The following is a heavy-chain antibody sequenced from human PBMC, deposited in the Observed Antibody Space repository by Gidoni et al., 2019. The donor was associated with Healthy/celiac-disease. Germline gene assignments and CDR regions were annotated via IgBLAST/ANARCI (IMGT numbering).Heavy chain of an antibody. Sequence: EVQLVESGGGLVKPGGSLRLSCAASGFTFSSYSMNWVRQAPGKGLEWVSSISSSSSYIYYADSVKGRFTISRDNAKNSLYLQMNSLRAEDTAVYYCARAPYDYVWGSYPWGQGTLVTVSS. J-gene: IGHJ5*02. CDR2: ISSSSSYI. CDR1: GFTFSSYS. CDR3: ARAPYDYVWGSYP. D-gene: IGHD3-16*01. V-gene: IGHV3-21*01.